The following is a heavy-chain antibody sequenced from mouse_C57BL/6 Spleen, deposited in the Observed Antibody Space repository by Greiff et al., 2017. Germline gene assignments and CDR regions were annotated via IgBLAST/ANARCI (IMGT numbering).Heavy chain of an antibody. CDR2: IDPSDSET. V-gene: IGHV1-52*01. CDR1: GYTFTSYW. Sequence: VQLQQPGAELVRPGSSVKLSCKASGYTFTSYWMHWVKQRPIQGLEWIGNIDPSDSETHYNQKFKDKATLTVDKSSSTAYMQLSSLTSEDSAVYYCAYYSNWGAMDYWGQGTSVTVSS. CDR3: AYYSNWGAMDY. J-gene: IGHJ4*01. D-gene: IGHD2-5*01.